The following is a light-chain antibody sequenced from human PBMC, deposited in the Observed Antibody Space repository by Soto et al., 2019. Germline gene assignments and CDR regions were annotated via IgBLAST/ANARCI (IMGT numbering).Light chain of an antibody. CDR3: QQRSNWPPIT. Sequence: EIVLTQSPATLSLSPGERATLSCRASQSVITYLAWYQQKPGQAPRLLIYDASTRATGIPPRFSGSGSGTDFTLTISSLEPEDFAVYYCQQRSNWPPITFGQGTRLEIK. CDR1: QSVITY. CDR2: DAS. V-gene: IGKV3-11*01. J-gene: IGKJ5*01.